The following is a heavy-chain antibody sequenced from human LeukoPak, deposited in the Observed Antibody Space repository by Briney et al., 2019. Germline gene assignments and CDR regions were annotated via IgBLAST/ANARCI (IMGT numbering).Heavy chain of an antibody. CDR3: ASSSPYYYGSGLDY. CDR1: GFTFRSYD. D-gene: IGHD3-10*01. J-gene: IGHJ4*02. Sequence: GGSLRLSCAASGFTFRSYDMHWVRQVTGKGLEWVSAVGISGDTYYAGSVKGRFTISRDNSKNTLYLQMNSLRAEDTAVYYCASSSPYYYGSGLDYWGQGTLVTVSS. CDR2: VGISGDT. V-gene: IGHV3-13*01.